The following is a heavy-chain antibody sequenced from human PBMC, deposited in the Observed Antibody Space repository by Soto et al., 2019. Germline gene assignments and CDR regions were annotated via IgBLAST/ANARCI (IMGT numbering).Heavy chain of an antibody. CDR1: GGSISSGGYY. J-gene: IGHJ4*02. V-gene: IGHV4-30-4*01. D-gene: IGHD3-10*01. Sequence: SETLSLTCTVSGGSISSGGYYWSWIRQPPGKGLEWIGYIYYSGSTYYNPSLKSRVTISVDTSKNQFSLKLSSVTAADTAVYYCARDLVRGVITDRDWGQGTLVTVSS. CDR3: ARDLVRGVITDRD. CDR2: IYYSGST.